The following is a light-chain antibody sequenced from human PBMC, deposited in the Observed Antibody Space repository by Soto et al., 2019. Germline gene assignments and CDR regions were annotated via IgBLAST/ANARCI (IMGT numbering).Light chain of an antibody. CDR2: KAS. CDR3: MQGTHWPWT. J-gene: IGKJ1*01. CDR1: QSLVYSDGDTY. Sequence: DAVLTQSPLSLPVTLGQPATISCRSSQSLVYSDGDTYLNWFQQRPVQSPRRLIYKASHRDSGVPDRFSGSGSGTDFTLEISRVEAEDVGVYYCMQGTHWPWTFGQGTKVDIK. V-gene: IGKV2-30*01.